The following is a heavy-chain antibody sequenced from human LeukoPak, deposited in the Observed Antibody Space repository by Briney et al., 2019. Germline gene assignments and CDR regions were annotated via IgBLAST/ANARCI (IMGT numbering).Heavy chain of an antibody. CDR3: AKGSYYDSSGSFYFDY. D-gene: IGHD3-22*01. CDR1: GFTFSSYA. CDR2: ISGSGDST. V-gene: IGHV3-23*01. J-gene: IGHJ4*02. Sequence: GGSLRLSCAASGFTFSSYAMNWVRQAPGKGLEWLSTISGSGDSTYYADSVKGRFTISRDNSKNTLYVQVNSLGTEDTAAYYCAKGSYYDSSGSFYFDYWGQGTLVTVSS.